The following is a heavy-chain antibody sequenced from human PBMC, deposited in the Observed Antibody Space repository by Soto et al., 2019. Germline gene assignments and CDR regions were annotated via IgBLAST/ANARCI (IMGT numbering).Heavy chain of an antibody. J-gene: IGHJ4*02. CDR2: MNPNSGNT. D-gene: IGHD3-9*01. CDR3: ARGPKSYFDWLSEEHYYFDY. V-gene: IGHV1-8*01. Sequence: ASVTVSCKASGYTFTSYDINWVRQATGQGLEWMGWMNPNSGNTGYAQKFQGRVTMTRNTSISTAYMELSSLRSEDTAVYYCARGPKSYFDWLSEEHYYFDYWGQGTLVTVSS. CDR1: GYTFTSYD.